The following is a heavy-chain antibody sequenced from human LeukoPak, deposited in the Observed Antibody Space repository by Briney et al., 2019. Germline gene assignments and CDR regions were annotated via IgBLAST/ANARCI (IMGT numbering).Heavy chain of an antibody. J-gene: IGHJ4*02. CDR3: ARERAFYYFDY. Sequence: PGGSLRLSCAASGFTITTYTIHWVRQAPGKGLEYVSAVVGNGGTTYYANSVKGRFTISRDNSMNTVYLQMGSLRAEDTAVYYCARERAFYYFDYWGQGALVTVSS. CDR2: VVGNGGTT. CDR1: GFTITTYT. V-gene: IGHV3-64*01.